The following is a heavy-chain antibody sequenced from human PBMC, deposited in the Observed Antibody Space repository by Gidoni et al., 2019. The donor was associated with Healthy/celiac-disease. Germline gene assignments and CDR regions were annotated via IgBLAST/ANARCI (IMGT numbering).Heavy chain of an antibody. CDR2: IYYSGST. V-gene: IGHV4-39*07. CDR3: ASLMGVTAMTADY. Sequence: QLQLQESGPGLVKPSETLSLTCTVSGGSISSSSYYWGWIRQPPGKGLEWIGSIYYSGSTYYNPSLKSRVTISVDTSKNQFSLKLSSVTAADTAVYYCASLMGVTAMTADYWGQGTLVTVSS. J-gene: IGHJ4*02. D-gene: IGHD2-21*02. CDR1: GGSISSSSYY.